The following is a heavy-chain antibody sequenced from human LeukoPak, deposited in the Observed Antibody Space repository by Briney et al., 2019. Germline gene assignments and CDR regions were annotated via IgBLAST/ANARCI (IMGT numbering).Heavy chain of an antibody. D-gene: IGHD3-3*01. CDR3: ATSIFGVVSSDAFDI. CDR1: GFTFSSYG. CDR2: IWYDGSNK. Sequence: GRSLRLSCAASGFTFSSYGMHWVRQAPGKGLEWVAVIWYDGSNKYYADSVKGRFTISRDNSKNTLYLQMNSLRAEDTAVYYCATSIFGVVSSDAFDIWGQGTMVTVSS. J-gene: IGHJ3*02. V-gene: IGHV3-33*01.